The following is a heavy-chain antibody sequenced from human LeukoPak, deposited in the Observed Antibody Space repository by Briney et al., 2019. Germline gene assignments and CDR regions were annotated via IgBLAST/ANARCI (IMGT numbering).Heavy chain of an antibody. Sequence: PSETLSLTCTVSGGSISSSSYYWGWIRQPPGKGLEWIGSIYYSGSTYYNPSLKSRVTISVDTSKNQFSLKLTSVTAADTAVYYCARQRFGELLYYYYYMDVWGKGTTVTISS. V-gene: IGHV4-39*01. D-gene: IGHD3-10*01. J-gene: IGHJ6*03. CDR2: IYYSGST. CDR3: ARQRFGELLYYYYYMDV. CDR1: GGSISSSSYY.